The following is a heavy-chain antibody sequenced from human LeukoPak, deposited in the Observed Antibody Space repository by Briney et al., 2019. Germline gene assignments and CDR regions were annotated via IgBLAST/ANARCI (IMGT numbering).Heavy chain of an antibody. D-gene: IGHD5-18*01. CDR3: ARDAVDTANAV. Sequence: GGSLRLSCAASGFTFTTYWMHWVRQAPGKGLVWVSHINSDGSITGYADSVKGRFTISRDNAKNTLYLQMNSLRAEDTAVYYRARDAVDTANAVWGQGTTVTVSS. CDR1: GFTFTTYW. J-gene: IGHJ6*02. CDR2: INSDGSIT. V-gene: IGHV3-74*01.